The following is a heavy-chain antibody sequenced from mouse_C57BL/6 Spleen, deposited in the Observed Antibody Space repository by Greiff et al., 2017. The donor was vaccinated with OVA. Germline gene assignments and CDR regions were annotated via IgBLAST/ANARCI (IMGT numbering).Heavy chain of an antibody. CDR2: INPNNGGT. CDR1: GYTFTDYY. J-gene: IGHJ4*01. V-gene: IGHV1-26*01. D-gene: IGHD3-3*01. Sequence: VQLQQSGPELVKPGASVKISCKASGYTFTDYYMNWVKQSHGKSLEWIGDINPNNGGTSYNQKFKGKAKLTVDKSSSTAYMELRRLTSEDSAVYYCARPGREDYWGQGTSVTVSS. CDR3: ARPGREDY.